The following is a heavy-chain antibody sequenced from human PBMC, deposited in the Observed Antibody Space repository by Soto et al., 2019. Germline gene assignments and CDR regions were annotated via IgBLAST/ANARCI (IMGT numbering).Heavy chain of an antibody. CDR3: GRDCSSTSCYAYP. V-gene: IGHV1-69*04. D-gene: IGHD2-2*01. J-gene: IGHJ5*02. Sequence: SVKVSCKASGGTFSSYTISWVRQAPGQGLEWMGRIIPILGIANYAQKFQGRVTITADKSTSTAYMELSSLRSEDTAVYYCGRDCSSTSCYAYPWGQGTLVTVSS. CDR2: IIPILGIA. CDR1: GGTFSSYT.